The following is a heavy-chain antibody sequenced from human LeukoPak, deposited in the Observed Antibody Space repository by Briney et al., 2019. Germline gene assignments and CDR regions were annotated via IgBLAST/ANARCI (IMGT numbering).Heavy chain of an antibody. V-gene: IGHV3-23*01. J-gene: IGHJ4*02. Sequence: GGSLRLSCTASGFTLSSYEMSWLRQAPGKGLEWVSSIDYSGGDTHYADSVKGRFTISRDNSKNTLYLQLSSLRGDDTAVYYCAKDDAWLQYGNWGRGTLVTVSS. CDR1: GFTLSSYE. CDR2: IDYSGGDT. D-gene: IGHD5-24*01. CDR3: AKDDAWLQYGN.